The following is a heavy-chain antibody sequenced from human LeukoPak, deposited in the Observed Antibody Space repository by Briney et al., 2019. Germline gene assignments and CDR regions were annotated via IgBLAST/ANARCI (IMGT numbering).Heavy chain of an antibody. CDR3: AKGYGGSHFDY. CDR1: GFTFSSYG. D-gene: IGHD4-23*01. Sequence: GGSLRLSCAASGFTFSSYGMHWVRQAPGKGLEWVAFIRYDESKTYYADSVRGRFTISRDNSKNTLYLQMNGQRLEDTAIYYCAKGYGGSHFDYWGQGALVAVSS. J-gene: IGHJ4*02. CDR2: IRYDESKT. V-gene: IGHV3-30*02.